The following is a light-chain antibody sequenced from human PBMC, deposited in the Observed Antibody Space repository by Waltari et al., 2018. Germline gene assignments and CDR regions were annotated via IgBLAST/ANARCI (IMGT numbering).Light chain of an antibody. CDR3: ATWDDSLNGPV. CDR2: DNN. J-gene: IGLJ2*01. V-gene: IGLV1-44*01. CDR1: SSNIGSTV. Sequence: QSVVTQPPPPSATPGQRVTISCSGSSSNIGSTVVVWYQQLPETAPKLLIYDNNQRPSGVPARFSGSRSGTSASLAISGLQSDDEADYYCATWDDSLNGPVFGGGTKVTVL.